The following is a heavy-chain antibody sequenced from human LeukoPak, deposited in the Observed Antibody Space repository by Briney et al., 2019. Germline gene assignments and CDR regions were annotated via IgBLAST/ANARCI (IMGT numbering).Heavy chain of an antibody. CDR1: GYTFTSYG. CDR2: ISAYNGNT. J-gene: IGHJ4*02. D-gene: IGHD2-2*01. CDR3: ARGEPIVVVPAAMVSNDY. V-gene: IGHV1-18*01. Sequence: VASVKVSCKASGYTFTSYGISWVRQAPGQGLEWMGWISAYNGNTNYAQKLQGRVTMTTDTSTSTAYMELRSLRSDDTAVYYCARGEPIVVVPAAMVSNDYWGQGTLVTVSS.